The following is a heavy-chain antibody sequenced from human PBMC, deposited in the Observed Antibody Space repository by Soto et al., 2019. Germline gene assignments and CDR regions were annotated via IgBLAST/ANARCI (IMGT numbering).Heavy chain of an antibody. CDR2: IYSGGRT. CDR1: GFTVRSNY. Sequence: EVQLVESGGGLIQPGGSLRLSCAASGFTVRSNYMGWVRQAPGRGLEWVSSIYSGGRTYYADSVEGRFTISRDNSKNTLYLQMNSLRDEDTAVYYCARQQLAYFDDWGQGTVVTVSS. J-gene: IGHJ4*02. CDR3: ARQQLAYFDD. D-gene: IGHD6-13*01. V-gene: IGHV3-53*01.